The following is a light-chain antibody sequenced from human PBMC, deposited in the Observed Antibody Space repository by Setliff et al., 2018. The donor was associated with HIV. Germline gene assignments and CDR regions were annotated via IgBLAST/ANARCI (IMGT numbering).Light chain of an antibody. CDR2: DIN. J-gene: IGLJ1*01. Sequence: ALTQPASVSGSPGQSITISCTGTSSDVGGYDYVSWFQQYPDRAPKLLIYDINKRPSRVSGRFSGSKSGNTASLTISGLQTADEADYYCSSYSSGNFVFGSGTKGHRP. V-gene: IGLV2-14*01. CDR1: SSDVGGYDY. CDR3: SSYSSGNFV.